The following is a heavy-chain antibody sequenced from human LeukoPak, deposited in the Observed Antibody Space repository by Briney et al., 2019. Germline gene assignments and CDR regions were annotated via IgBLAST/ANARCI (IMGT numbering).Heavy chain of an antibody. CDR2: TNRDGGST. CDR1: GFSFCNYG. V-gene: IGHV3-74*01. Sequence: PGGSLTLSCAVSGFSFCNYGMSWVRQAPGKGLVWVSSTNRDGGSTYYAYSVKGRCTISRDNAKNTLYLQIISLRVEDTAVYYCARDEDLDTALIKRGFDYWGQGTLVTVSS. D-gene: IGHD5-18*01. J-gene: IGHJ4*02. CDR3: ARDEDLDTALIKRGFDY.